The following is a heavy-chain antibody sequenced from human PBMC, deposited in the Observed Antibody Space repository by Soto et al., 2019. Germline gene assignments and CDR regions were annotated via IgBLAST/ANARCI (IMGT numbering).Heavy chain of an antibody. J-gene: IGHJ6*02. Sequence: QVQLVESGGGVVQPGRSLRLSCAASGFSFSTYGMHWVRQAPGKGLEWVAVIWYDGSNKYYADSVKGRFTISRDNSKNTLYLQMNSLRAEDTAVYYCARDGYGGIRGYYGMDVWGQGTTVTVSS. CDR1: GFSFSTYG. V-gene: IGHV3-33*01. D-gene: IGHD4-17*01. CDR2: IWYDGSNK. CDR3: ARDGYGGIRGYYGMDV.